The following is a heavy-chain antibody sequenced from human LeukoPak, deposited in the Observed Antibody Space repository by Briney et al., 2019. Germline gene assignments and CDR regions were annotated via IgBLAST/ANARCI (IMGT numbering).Heavy chain of an antibody. Sequence: AGGSLRLSCVASGFTFSTYNMNWVRQAPGKGLEWVSYISSDGSNIIYADSVKGRFTISRDNFRNSLILQMNSLRAEDTAVYYCARRIAALSRAPDYWGQGTLVTVSS. J-gene: IGHJ4*02. CDR3: ARRIAALSRAPDY. CDR1: GFTFSTYN. CDR2: ISSDGSNI. V-gene: IGHV3-48*04. D-gene: IGHD6-6*01.